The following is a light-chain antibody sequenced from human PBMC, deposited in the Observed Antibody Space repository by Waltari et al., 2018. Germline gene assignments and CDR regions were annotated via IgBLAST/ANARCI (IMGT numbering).Light chain of an antibody. CDR3: CSYAGSSTFWV. V-gene: IGLV2-23*02. Sequence: QSALTQPASVSGSPGQSITISCTGTSSDVGSYNLVSWHQQHPGKAPKLVIYEVSKRPSGVSNRFAGSKSGNTASLTISGLQAEDEADYYCCSYAGSSTFWVFGGGTKLTVL. CDR1: SSDVGSYNL. CDR2: EVS. J-gene: IGLJ3*02.